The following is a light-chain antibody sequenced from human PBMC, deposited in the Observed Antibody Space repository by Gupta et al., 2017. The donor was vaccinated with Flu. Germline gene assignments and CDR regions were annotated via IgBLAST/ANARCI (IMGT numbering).Light chain of an antibody. J-gene: IGKJ4*01. Sequence: DLQMTQSPSSLSASVGDRVTITCQASQDIINYLNWYQQKPGKAPKLLIYDASKFETGVPSRFSGSGSGTDFTFTISSLQPEDIGTYYCQQNNNRPLTFGEGTQVEIK. V-gene: IGKV1-33*01. CDR1: QDIINY. CDR2: DAS. CDR3: QQNNNRPLT.